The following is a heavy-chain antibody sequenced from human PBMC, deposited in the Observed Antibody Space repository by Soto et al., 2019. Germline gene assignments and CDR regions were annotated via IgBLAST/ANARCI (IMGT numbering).Heavy chain of an antibody. V-gene: IGHV4-4*02. J-gene: IGHJ4*02. D-gene: IGHD1-7*01. CDR2: IYRTGST. CDR3: ASRDPGTSVDY. CDR1: GGSFTSNNW. Sequence: NPSETLSLTCAVSGGSFTSNNWWTWVRQPPGQGLEWIGEIYRTGSTNYNPSLKSRVTISLDKSENQFSLKATSLTAADTAVYYCASRDPGTSVDYWGQGTLVTVSS.